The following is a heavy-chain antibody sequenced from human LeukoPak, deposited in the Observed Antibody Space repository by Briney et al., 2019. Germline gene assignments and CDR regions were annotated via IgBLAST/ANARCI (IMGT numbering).Heavy chain of an antibody. CDR1: GFTVSSIY. CDR3: ARVDVVTVGKNAFDI. D-gene: IGHD4-23*01. J-gene: IGHJ3*02. CDR2: TYTSGST. V-gene: IGHV3-53*01. Sequence: GGSLRLSCAASGFTVSSIYMSWVRQAPGKGLEWVSVTYTSGSTNYADSVKGRFSISRDNSKNTMYLQMNSLRAEDTALYYRARVDVVTVGKNAFDIWGQGRIVTVSS.